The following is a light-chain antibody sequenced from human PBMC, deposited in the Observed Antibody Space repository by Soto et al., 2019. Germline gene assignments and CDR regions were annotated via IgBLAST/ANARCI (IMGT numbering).Light chain of an antibody. CDR3: QQYDILTIT. CDR1: QDINIY. V-gene: IGKV1-33*01. CDR2: DAS. J-gene: IGKJ5*01. Sequence: DIQMTQSPSSLFSSLGDRVTITCQATQDINIYLNWYQQKPGKAPNLLIYDASNLEIGVPSRFSGSGSGTHGTFTISSLKTEDIGTYYCQQYDILTITFGRGTRLEIK.